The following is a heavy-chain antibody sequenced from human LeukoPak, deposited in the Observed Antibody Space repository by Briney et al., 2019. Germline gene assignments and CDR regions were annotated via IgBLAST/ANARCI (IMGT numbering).Heavy chain of an antibody. D-gene: IGHD2-21*02. CDR1: GGSFSGYY. V-gene: IGHV4-34*01. Sequence: SETLSLTCAVYGGSFSGYYWTWIRQPPGKGLEWIGEINHSGSTNYNPSLKSRVTISVDTSKNQFSLKLSSVTAADTAVYYCARRVVVTATRSVGPRFDPWGQGTLVTVSS. CDR2: INHSGST. CDR3: ARRVVVTATRSVGPRFDP. J-gene: IGHJ5*02.